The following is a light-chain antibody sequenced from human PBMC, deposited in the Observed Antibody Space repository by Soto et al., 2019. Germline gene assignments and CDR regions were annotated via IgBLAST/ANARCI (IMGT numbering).Light chain of an antibody. J-gene: IGLJ2*01. V-gene: IGLV2-14*03. CDR1: SSDVGGYNY. CDR3: CSYSGSSTIVV. Sequence: QSALTQPASVSGSPGQSITISCTGTSSDVGGYNYVSWYQQHPGKAPRLMIVDVDNRPSGVSTRFSGPKSGNTASLTISGLQAEDEADYYCCSYSGSSTIVVFGGGTKLTVL. CDR2: DVD.